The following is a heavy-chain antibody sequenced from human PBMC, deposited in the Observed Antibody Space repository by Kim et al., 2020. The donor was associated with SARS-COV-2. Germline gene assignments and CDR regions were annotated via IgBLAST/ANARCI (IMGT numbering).Heavy chain of an antibody. CDR1: GFTFSSYE. CDR3: ARDYGYGYRSAFDY. CDR2: ISSSGSTI. J-gene: IGHJ4*02. D-gene: IGHD5-18*01. V-gene: IGHV3-48*03. Sequence: GGSLRLSCAASGFTFSSYEMNWVRQAPGKGLEWVSYISSSGSTIYYADSVKGRFTISRDNAKNSLYLQMNSLRAEDTAVYYCARDYGYGYRSAFDYWGQGTLVTVSS.